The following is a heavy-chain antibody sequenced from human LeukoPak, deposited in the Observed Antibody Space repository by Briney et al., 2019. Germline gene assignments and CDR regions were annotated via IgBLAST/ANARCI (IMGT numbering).Heavy chain of an antibody. CDR1: GFTVSSNY. V-gene: IGHV3-23*01. D-gene: IGHD1-1*01. CDR2: ISGSGGST. CDR3: AKNREEYNWNLAAYYYYYGMDV. J-gene: IGHJ6*04. Sequence: GGSLRLSCAASGFTVSSNYMSWVRQAPGKGLEWVSAISGSGGSTYYADSVKGRFTISRDNSKNTLYLQMNSLRAEDAAVYYCAKNREEYNWNLAAYYYYYGMDVWGKGTTVTVSS.